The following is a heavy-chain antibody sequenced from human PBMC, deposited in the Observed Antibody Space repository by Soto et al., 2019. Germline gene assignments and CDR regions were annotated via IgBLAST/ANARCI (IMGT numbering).Heavy chain of an antibody. V-gene: IGHV3-23*01. CDR1: GFTFNDHA. D-gene: IGHD6-19*01. CDR3: AKDCRRLAVTGSAFDS. CDR2: ISGSGGHS. J-gene: IGHJ4*02. Sequence: PGGSLRLSCAASGFTFNDHAMAWVRQAPGQGLEWVSSISGSGGHSSYVDSVRGRFTISRDNVNNILSLDMSDLRAEDTALYYCAKDCRRLAVTGSAFDSWGQGALVTVSS.